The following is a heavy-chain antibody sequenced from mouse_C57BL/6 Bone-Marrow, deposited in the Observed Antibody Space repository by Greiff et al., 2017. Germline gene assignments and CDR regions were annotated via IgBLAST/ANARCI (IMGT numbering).Heavy chain of an antibody. D-gene: IGHD2-4*01. Sequence: VQLQQSGAELAKPGASVKLSCKASGYTITSYWMHWVKQRPGQGLEWIGYINPSSGYTKYNQKFKDKATLTADKSSSPAYMLLSSLTYEDSAVYYCAGNYDALLDYWGQGTTLTVSS. CDR1: GYTITSYW. CDR3: AGNYDALLDY. CDR2: INPSSGYT. J-gene: IGHJ2*01. V-gene: IGHV1-7*01.